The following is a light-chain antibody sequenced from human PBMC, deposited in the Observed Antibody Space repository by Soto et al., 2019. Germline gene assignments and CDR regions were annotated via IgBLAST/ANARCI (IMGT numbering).Light chain of an antibody. J-gene: IGLJ2*01. CDR1: SSDVGGYKY. CDR3: CSYAGSITFT. Sequence: QSALTQPPSASGSPGQSVTISCTGTSSDVGGYKYVSWYQQHPGKAPKLMIYATTKRPSGVSNRYSGSKSGNTASLTISGLQAEDEANYYCCSYAGSITFTFGGGTKVTVL. V-gene: IGLV2-8*01. CDR2: ATT.